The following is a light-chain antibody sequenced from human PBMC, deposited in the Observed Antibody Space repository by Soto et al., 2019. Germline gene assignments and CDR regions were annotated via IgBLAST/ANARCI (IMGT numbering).Light chain of an antibody. V-gene: IGKV1-5*03. CDR3: QQYNSYPWT. CDR1: QSVSSW. CDR2: KAS. J-gene: IGKJ1*01. Sequence: DIPMTQSPSTLSASVGDRVTITCRASQSVSSWLAWYQQKPGKAPNLLIYKASSLGSGVPSRFSGSGSGTEFTLTISSLQPDDFATYHCQQYNSYPWTFGQGTKVEVK.